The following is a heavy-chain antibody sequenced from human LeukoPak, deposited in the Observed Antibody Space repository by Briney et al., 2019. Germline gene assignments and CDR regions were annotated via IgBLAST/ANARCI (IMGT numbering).Heavy chain of an antibody. J-gene: IGHJ5*02. V-gene: IGHV3-21*01. D-gene: IGHD2-15*01. CDR2: ISSSSSSYI. Sequence: GGSLRLSCAASGFTFSSYSMNWVRQAPGKGLEWVSSISSSSSSYISYADSVKGRFTISRDTSRNTLYLQMNSLRAEDTAVYYCASLRTKVAATQLGFDPWGQGTLVTVSS. CDR3: ASLRTKVAATQLGFDP. CDR1: GFTFSSYS.